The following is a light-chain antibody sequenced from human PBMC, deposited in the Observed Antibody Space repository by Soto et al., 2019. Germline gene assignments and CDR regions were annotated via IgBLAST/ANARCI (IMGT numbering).Light chain of an antibody. J-gene: IGKJ5*01. CDR1: QSISSY. V-gene: IGKV1-39*01. CDR2: AAS. CDR3: QHISSIPIT. Sequence: DIQMTQSPSSLSASVGGRFTITCRASQSISSYLNWYQQKPGKAPKLLIYAASSLQSGVPSRFSGSGSGTDFTLTIISLQPEDFAPYYCQHISSIPITFGQGGRLEI.